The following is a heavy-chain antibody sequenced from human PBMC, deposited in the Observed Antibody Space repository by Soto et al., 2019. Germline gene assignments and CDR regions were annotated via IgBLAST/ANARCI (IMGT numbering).Heavy chain of an antibody. CDR1: GFTFSSYA. J-gene: IGHJ4*02. CDR2: ISGSGDST. D-gene: IGHD3-3*01. Sequence: EVQLLESGGGLVQPGGSLRLSCAASGFTFSSYAMSWVRRAPGKRLEWVSAISGSGDSTYYADSVKGRFTISRDNSKNSLYLQMNSLRADDTALYYCAKPGLGSGLEWLYLYWGQGTLVTVSS. CDR3: AKPGLGSGLEWLYLY. V-gene: IGHV3-23*01.